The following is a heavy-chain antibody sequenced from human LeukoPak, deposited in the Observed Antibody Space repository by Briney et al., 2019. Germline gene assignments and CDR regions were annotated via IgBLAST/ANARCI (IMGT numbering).Heavy chain of an antibody. CDR3: ARVVYYDRAFDY. J-gene: IGHJ4*02. Sequence: PSETLSLTCTVSGGSISSSSYYWGWIRQPPGKGLEWIGSIYYSGSTYYNPSLKSRVTISVDTSKNQFSLKLSSVTAADTAVYYCARVVYYDRAFDYWGQGTLVTVSS. CDR1: GGSISSSSYY. V-gene: IGHV4-39*07. CDR2: IYYSGST. D-gene: IGHD3-22*01.